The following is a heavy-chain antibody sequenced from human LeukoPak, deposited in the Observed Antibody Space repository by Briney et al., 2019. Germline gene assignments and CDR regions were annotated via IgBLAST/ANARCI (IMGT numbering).Heavy chain of an antibody. V-gene: IGHV3-48*01. CDR3: AKGPYYYDSSGYPSCSYYMDV. Sequence: PGGSLRLSCAASGFTFSSYSMHGVRQAPGRGLEWVSYISSSSSTIYYADSVKGRFTISRDNAKNSLYLQMNSLRAEDTAVYYCAKGPYYYDSSGYPSCSYYMDVWGKGTTVTVSS. CDR2: ISSSSSTI. D-gene: IGHD3-22*01. CDR1: GFTFSSYS. J-gene: IGHJ6*03.